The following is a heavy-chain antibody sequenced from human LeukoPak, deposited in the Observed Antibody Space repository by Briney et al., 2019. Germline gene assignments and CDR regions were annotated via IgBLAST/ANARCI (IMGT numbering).Heavy chain of an antibody. J-gene: IGHJ4*02. Sequence: GGSLRLSCVGSGFTFSTYSMNWVRQAPGKGLEGVSYISSSSSTIYYADSVKGRFTISRDNAKNSLYLQMNSLRAEDTALYYCAKDGGYSYGYPDYWGQGTLVTVSS. CDR2: ISSSSSTI. D-gene: IGHD5-18*01. CDR3: AKDGGYSYGYPDY. CDR1: GFTFSTYS. V-gene: IGHV3-48*04.